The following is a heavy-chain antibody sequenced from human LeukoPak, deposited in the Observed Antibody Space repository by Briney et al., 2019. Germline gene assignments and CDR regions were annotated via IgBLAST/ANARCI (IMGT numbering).Heavy chain of an antibody. CDR3: AKNNSARDGMDV. CDR2: ISGSGSAT. J-gene: IGHJ6*02. V-gene: IGHV3-23*01. D-gene: IGHD2/OR15-2a*01. CDR1: GFRFSTFA. Sequence: GGSLRLSCAASGFRFSTFAMSWVRQAPGKGLEWVSGISGSGSATYYADSVKGRFTISRDNSKNTLYLQMNSRRADDKAVYYCAKNNSARDGMDVGGQGTPVTVSS.